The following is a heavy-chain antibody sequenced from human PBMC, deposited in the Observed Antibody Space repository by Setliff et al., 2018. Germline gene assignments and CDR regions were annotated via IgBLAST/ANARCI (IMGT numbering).Heavy chain of an antibody. V-gene: IGHV4-39*07. CDR3: ARMSGFLYMDV. Sequence: SLTCTVSGGSVSNSGFFWGWLRQAPGKGLEWIGNIYDSGSSNYNASLKSRLIITRDTSKNQISLKLTSVTAADTAVYYCARMSGFLYMDVWGKGTTVTVSS. D-gene: IGHD3-3*01. CDR1: GGSVSNSGFF. J-gene: IGHJ6*03. CDR2: IYDSGSS.